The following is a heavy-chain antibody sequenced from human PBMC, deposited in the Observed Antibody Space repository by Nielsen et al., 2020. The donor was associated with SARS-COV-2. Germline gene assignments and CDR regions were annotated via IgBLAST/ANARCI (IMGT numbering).Heavy chain of an antibody. D-gene: IGHD3-22*01. CDR1: GFTFSSYS. CDR3: ARALGDYYDSSGIDY. V-gene: IGHV3-21*04. CDR2: ISSSSSYI. J-gene: IGHJ4*02. Sequence: GGSLRLSCAASGFTFSSYSMNWVRQAPGKGLEWVSSISSSSSYIYYADSVKGRFTISRDNAKNSLYLQMNSLRAEDTALYHCARALGDYYDSSGIDYWGQGTLVTVSS.